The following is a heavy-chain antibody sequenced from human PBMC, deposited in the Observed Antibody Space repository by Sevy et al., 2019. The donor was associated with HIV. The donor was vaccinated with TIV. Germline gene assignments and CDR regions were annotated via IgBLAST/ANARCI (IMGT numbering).Heavy chain of an antibody. CDR3: AKASSIAAGFDY. J-gene: IGHJ4*02. D-gene: IGHD6-6*01. CDR2: ISGSGGST. CDR1: GFTLNNYA. Sequence: GGSLRLSCAASGFTLNNYAMNWVRQAPGKGLEWVSGISGSGGSTYYADSVKGRFIISRDNYKNTLYLEMNSLRAEDTAVYYCAKASSIAAGFDYWGQGTLVTVSS. V-gene: IGHV3-23*01.